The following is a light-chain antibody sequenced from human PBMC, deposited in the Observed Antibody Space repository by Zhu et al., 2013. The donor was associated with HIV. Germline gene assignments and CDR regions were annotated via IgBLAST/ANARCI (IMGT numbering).Light chain of an antibody. Sequence: EIVLTQSPGTLSLSPGERATLSCGASQSVNSNIAWYQQKPGQAPRLLIYDASTRATGIPARFSGTGSGTDFTLTINRLEPEDFAVYYCQQYGSSLWAFGQGTKVEIK. CDR2: DAS. V-gene: IGKV3-20*01. CDR3: QQYGSSLWA. CDR1: QSVNSN. J-gene: IGKJ1*01.